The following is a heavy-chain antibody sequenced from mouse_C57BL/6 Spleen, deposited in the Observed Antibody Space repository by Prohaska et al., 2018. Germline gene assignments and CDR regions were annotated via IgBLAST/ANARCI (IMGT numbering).Heavy chain of an antibody. D-gene: IGHD3-3*01. V-gene: IGHV1-26*01. CDR1: GYTFTDYY. J-gene: IGHJ4*01. CDR3: ARKGTIYSYYAMDY. CDR2: INPNNGGT. Sequence: EVQLQQSGPELVKPGASVKISCKASGYTFTDYYMNWVKQSPGKSLEWIGDINPNNGGTSYNQKFKGKATLTVDKSSSIVYMELRSLTSEESAVYYCARKGTIYSYYAMDYWGQGTSVTVAS.